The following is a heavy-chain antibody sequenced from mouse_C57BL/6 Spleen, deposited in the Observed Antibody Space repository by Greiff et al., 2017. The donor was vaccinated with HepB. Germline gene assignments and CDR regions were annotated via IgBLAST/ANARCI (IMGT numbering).Heavy chain of an antibody. Sequence: VHVKQSGAELVRPGASVKLSCTASGFNIKDDYMHWVKQRPEQGLEWIGWIDPENGDTEYASKFQGKATITADTSSNTAYLQLSSLTSEDTAVYYCTTLGRFAYWGQGTLVTVSA. CDR3: TTLGRFAY. CDR2: IDPENGDT. V-gene: IGHV14-4*01. CDR1: GFNIKDDY. J-gene: IGHJ3*01. D-gene: IGHD4-1*01.